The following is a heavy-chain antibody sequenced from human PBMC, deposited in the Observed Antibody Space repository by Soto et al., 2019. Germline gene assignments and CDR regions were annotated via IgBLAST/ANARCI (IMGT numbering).Heavy chain of an antibody. J-gene: IGHJ4*02. CDR3: AKVFYYYDSSGYYYFDY. Sequence: GGSLRLSCAASGFTFSSYAMSWVRQAPGKGLEWVSSISGSGSTIYYADSVKGRFTISRDNSKNTLYLQMSSLRAEDTAVYYCAKVFYYYDSSGYYYFDYWGQGTLVTVS. CDR1: GFTFSSYA. D-gene: IGHD3-22*01. CDR2: ISGSGSTI. V-gene: IGHV3-23*01.